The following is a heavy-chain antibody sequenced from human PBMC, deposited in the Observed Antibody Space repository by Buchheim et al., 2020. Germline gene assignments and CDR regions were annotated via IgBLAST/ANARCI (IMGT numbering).Heavy chain of an antibody. CDR2: IWYDGSNK. J-gene: IGHJ6*02. Sequence: QVQLVESGGGVVQPGRSLRLSCAASGFTFSSYGMHWVRQAPGKGLEWVAVIWYDGSNKYYADSVKGRFTISRDNSKNTLYLQMSSLRAEDTAVYYCAREYSGSYSVYYGMDVWGQGTT. CDR1: GFTFSSYG. D-gene: IGHD1-26*01. V-gene: IGHV3-33*01. CDR3: AREYSGSYSVYYGMDV.